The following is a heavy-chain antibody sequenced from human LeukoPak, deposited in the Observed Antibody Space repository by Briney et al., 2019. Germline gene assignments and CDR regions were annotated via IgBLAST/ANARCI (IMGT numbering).Heavy chain of an antibody. CDR1: GFTFSSYA. CDR2: ISGSGGRSRT. V-gene: IGHV3-23*01. J-gene: IGHJ4*02. CDR3: AHGAMYQLDY. Sequence: PGGSLRLSCAAPGFTFSSYAMSWVRQAPGKGLEWVSNISGSGGRSRTYYADSVKGRFTISRDNSKNTLYLQMNSLRAEDTAVYYCAHGAMYQLDYWGQGTLVTVSS. D-gene: IGHD2-2*01.